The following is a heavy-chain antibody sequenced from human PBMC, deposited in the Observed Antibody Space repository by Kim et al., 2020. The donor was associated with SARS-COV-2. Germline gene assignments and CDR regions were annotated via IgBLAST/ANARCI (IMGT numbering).Heavy chain of an antibody. Sequence: SETLSLTCTVSGVSISSTTYYWGWIRQPPGKGLEWIGSVYYSGTTYYSPSLRSRLSISVDTSKNQFSLNLTSVTAADTAVYYFGRHEGYGAGSDYWGQGT. CDR2: VYYSGTT. J-gene: IGHJ4*02. CDR3: GRHEGYGAGSDY. D-gene: IGHD4-17*01. CDR1: GVSISSTTYY. V-gene: IGHV4-39*01.